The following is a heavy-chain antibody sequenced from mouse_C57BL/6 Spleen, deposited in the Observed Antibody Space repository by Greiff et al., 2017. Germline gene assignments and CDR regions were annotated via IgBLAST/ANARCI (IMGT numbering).Heavy chain of an antibody. CDR1: GYSFTDYN. CDR3: ASYSNYGYYAMDY. V-gene: IGHV1-39*01. J-gene: IGHJ4*01. D-gene: IGHD2-5*01. Sequence: VQLQQSGPELVKPGASVKISCKASGYSFTDYNMNWVKQSNGKSLEWIGVINPNYGTTSYNQKFKGKATLTVDQSSSTAYMQLNSLTSEDSAVYYCASYSNYGYYAMDYWCQGTSVTVSS. CDR2: INPNYGTT.